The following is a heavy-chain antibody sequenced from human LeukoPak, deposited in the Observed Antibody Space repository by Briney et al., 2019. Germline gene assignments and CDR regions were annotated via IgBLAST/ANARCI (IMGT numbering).Heavy chain of an antibody. CDR1: GFTFDGYG. CDR3: ARDQGTEAFDI. V-gene: IGHV4-59*01. D-gene: IGHD3-10*01. CDR2: IYYSGST. J-gene: IGHJ3*02. Sequence: LRLSCAASGFTFDGYGMSWVRQAPGKGLEWIGYIYYSGSTNYNPSLKSRVTISVDTSKNQFSLKLSSVTAADTAVYYCARDQGTEAFDIWGQGTMVTVSS.